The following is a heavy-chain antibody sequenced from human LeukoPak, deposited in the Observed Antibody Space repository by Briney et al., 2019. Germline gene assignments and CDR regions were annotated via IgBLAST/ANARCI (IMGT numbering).Heavy chain of an antibody. CDR2: INGDGRNI. V-gene: IGHV3-74*01. J-gene: IGHJ1*01. CDR3: ARDILTSSQSRYQH. Sequence: GGSLRLSCVASGFTFSSYWMHWVRQDPRKGLVWVSRINGDGRNINYADSVRGRFTISRDNAKNSLYLQMNSLRAEDTAVYYCARDILTSSQSRYQHWGQGTLVTVSS. CDR1: GFTFSSYW. D-gene: IGHD3-9*01.